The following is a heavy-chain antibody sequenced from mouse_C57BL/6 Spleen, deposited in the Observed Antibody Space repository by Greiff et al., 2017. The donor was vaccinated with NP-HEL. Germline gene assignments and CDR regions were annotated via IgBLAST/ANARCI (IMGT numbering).Heavy chain of an antibody. CDR3: ARYSAGFAY. J-gene: IGHJ3*01. CDR1: GFSLTSYG. CDR2: IWSGGST. Sequence: QVQLKQSGPGLVQPSQSLSITCTVSGFSLTSYGVHWVRQSPGKGLEWLGVIWSGGSTDYNAAFISRLSISKDNSKSQVFFKMNSLQADDTAIYYCARYSAGFAYWGQGTLVTVSA. D-gene: IGHD2-12*01. V-gene: IGHV2-2*01.